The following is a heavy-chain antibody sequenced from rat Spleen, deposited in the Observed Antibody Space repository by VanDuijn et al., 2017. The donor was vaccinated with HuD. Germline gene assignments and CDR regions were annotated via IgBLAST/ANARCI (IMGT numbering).Heavy chain of an antibody. CDR1: GFTFSDNN. D-gene: IGHD1-11*01. CDR2: ISTGGGNT. V-gene: IGHV5-25*01. CDR3: ARQTEDVNFDY. J-gene: IGHJ2*01. Sequence: EVQLVESGGGLVQPGRSLKLSCAVSGFTFSDNNMAWVRQAPKKGLEGVASISTGGGNTHYRDSVKGRFTIPRDNAKSTLYLQMDSLRSEDTATYYCARQTEDVNFDYWGQGVMVTVSS.